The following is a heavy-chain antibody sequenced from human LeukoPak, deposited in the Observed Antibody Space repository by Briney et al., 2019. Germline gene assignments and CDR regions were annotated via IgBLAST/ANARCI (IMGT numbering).Heavy chain of an antibody. J-gene: IGHJ4*02. CDR2: INPNSGGT. Sequence: ASVKVSCKGSGYNFAGYYIHWVRQAPGQGLEWMGWINPNSGGTNYAQKFQGRVTMTRDTSISTAYMDLSRLRSDDTAVYYCARGSIVGATFDYFDYWGQGTLVTVSS. CDR1: GYNFAGYY. D-gene: IGHD1-26*01. V-gene: IGHV1-2*02. CDR3: ARGSIVGATFDYFDY.